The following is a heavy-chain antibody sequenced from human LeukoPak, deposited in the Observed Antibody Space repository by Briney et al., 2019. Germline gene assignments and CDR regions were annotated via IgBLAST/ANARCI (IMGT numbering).Heavy chain of an antibody. V-gene: IGHV3-23*01. J-gene: IGHJ4*02. Sequence: PGGSLRLSCAASGFTFSSYAMSWVRQAPGKGLEWVSATSGSGGSTYYADSVKGRFTISRDNSKNTLYLQMNGLRAEDTAVYYCAKYAYCSSTSCYLQNFDYWGQGTLVTVSS. CDR1: GFTFSSYA. CDR2: TSGSGGST. D-gene: IGHD2-2*01. CDR3: AKYAYCSSTSCYLQNFDY.